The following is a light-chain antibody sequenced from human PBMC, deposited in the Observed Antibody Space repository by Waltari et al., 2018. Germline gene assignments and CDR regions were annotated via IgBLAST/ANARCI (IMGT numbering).Light chain of an antibody. CDR1: KLGDKY. Sequence: SYELTQPPSVSVSPGQTASITCSGDKLGDKYACWYQQKPGQSPVLVIYQDSKRPSGIPERCSGSNSGNTATLTISGTQAMDEADYYCQAWDRSTVVFGGGTKLTVL. CDR2: QDS. CDR3: QAWDRSTVV. V-gene: IGLV3-1*01. J-gene: IGLJ2*01.